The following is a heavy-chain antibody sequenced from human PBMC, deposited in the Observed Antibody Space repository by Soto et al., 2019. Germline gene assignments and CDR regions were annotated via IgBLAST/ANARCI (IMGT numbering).Heavy chain of an antibody. CDR3: AKDIGLLAAAGSTFDY. Sequence: EVQLVESGGGLVQPGRSLRLSCAASGFTFDDYAMHWVRQAPGKGLEWVSGISWNSGSIGYADSVKGRFTISRDNAKNSLYLQMNSLRAEDTALYYCAKDIGLLAAAGSTFDYWGQGTLVTVSS. CDR2: ISWNSGSI. J-gene: IGHJ4*02. V-gene: IGHV3-9*01. D-gene: IGHD6-13*01. CDR1: GFTFDDYA.